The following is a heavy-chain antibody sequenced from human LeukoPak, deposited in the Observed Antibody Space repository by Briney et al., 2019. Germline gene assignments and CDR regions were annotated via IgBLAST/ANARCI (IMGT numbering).Heavy chain of an antibody. D-gene: IGHD7-27*01. CDR1: GGSVSSYY. CDR3: AGSNWGYHKFDY. Sequence: SETLSLTCTVSGGSVSSYYWSRIRQPPGKALEWIGYIYYSGSTNYNPSLKSRVTISVDTSKNQFSLKLSSVTAADTAVYYCAGSNWGYHKFDYWGQGTLVTVSS. J-gene: IGHJ4*02. CDR2: IYYSGST. V-gene: IGHV4-59*08.